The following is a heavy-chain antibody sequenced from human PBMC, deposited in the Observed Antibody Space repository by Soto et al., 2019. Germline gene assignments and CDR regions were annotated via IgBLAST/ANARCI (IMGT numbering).Heavy chain of an antibody. Sequence: GSLRLSCAASGFIFKMYWMHWVRQSPGKGLVWISRIYNDGAYSDYADSVRGRFTISRDNVNDTLYLQMNNLRAEDSGLYYCTRGPRPISTGTGAYWGQGTQVTVSS. D-gene: IGHD3-10*01. CDR3: TRGPRPISTGTGAY. CDR1: GFIFKMYW. J-gene: IGHJ4*02. CDR2: IYNDGAYS. V-gene: IGHV3-74*01.